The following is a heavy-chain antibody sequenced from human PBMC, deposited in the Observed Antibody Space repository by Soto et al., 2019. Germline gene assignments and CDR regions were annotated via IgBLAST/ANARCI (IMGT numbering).Heavy chain of an antibody. Sequence: QGQLQESGPGPVKASETLSLTCTLSGGSTSGNYWSWIRQPAGKGLERIGRIYSSGRTHYNPSLKSRVTMSVSTNHFSLKLNSVTAADTAVYYCARDFDVNTALDYWYFDLWGRGTLVTVSS. CDR1: GGSTSGNY. V-gene: IGHV4-4*07. CDR3: ARDFDVNTALDYWYFDL. J-gene: IGHJ2*01. D-gene: IGHD5-18*01. CDR2: IYSSGRT.